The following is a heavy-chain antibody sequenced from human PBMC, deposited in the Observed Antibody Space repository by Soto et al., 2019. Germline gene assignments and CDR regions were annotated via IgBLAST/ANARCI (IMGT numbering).Heavy chain of an antibody. V-gene: IGHV4-4*07. Sequence: SETLSLTCTVSGASISGFYWSWIRKSAGKGLEWIGRIYATGTTDYNPSLKSRVMMSVDTSKKQFSLKLRSVTAADTAVYYCVRHGTKTLRDWFDPWGQGISLTVYS. CDR1: GASISGFY. D-gene: IGHD1-1*01. CDR2: IYATGTT. CDR3: VRHGTKTLRDWFDP. J-gene: IGHJ5*02.